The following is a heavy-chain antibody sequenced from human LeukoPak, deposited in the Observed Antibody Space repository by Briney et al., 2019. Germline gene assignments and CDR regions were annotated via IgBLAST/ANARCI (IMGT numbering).Heavy chain of an antibody. Sequence: GGSLRLSCAASGFTFSNYDMNWVRQAPGKGLEWVSYIINSGNTIYYADSVKGRFTISRDNSKNTLYLQMNSLRAEDTAVYHCARGPAGYNWGQGTLVTVSS. J-gene: IGHJ4*02. D-gene: IGHD1-1*01. CDR2: IINSGNTI. CDR3: ARGPAGYN. V-gene: IGHV3-48*01. CDR1: GFTFSNYD.